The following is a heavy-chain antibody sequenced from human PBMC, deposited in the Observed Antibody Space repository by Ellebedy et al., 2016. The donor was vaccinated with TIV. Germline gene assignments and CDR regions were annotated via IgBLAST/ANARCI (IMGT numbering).Heavy chain of an antibody. Sequence: PGGSLRLSCVASGFTFSNYAMHWVRKAPGKGLAWVTVTSYDGRAKYYADSVKGRFTIYRDKSKNTLYLQMNSLRAEETAVYYCAKGWAGNYNGNSGPRYMDAWGQGTTVTVSS. CDR3: AKGWAGNYNGNSGPRYMDA. V-gene: IGHV3-30*18. D-gene: IGHD3-22*01. CDR2: TSYDGRAK. J-gene: IGHJ6*02. CDR1: GFTFSNYA.